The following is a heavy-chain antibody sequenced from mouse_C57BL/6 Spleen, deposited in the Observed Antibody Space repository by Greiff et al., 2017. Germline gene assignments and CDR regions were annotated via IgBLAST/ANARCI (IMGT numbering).Heavy chain of an antibody. CDR3: ARGGGAY. CDR2: IDPSDSYT. V-gene: IGHV1-69*01. J-gene: IGHJ3*01. CDR1: GYTFTSYW. Sequence: VQLQQPGAELVMPGASVKLSCKASGYTFTSYWMPWVKQRPGQGLEWIGEIDPSDSYTNYNQKFKGKSTLTVDKSSSTAYMQLSSLTSEDSAVYYCARGGGAYWGQGTLVTVSA.